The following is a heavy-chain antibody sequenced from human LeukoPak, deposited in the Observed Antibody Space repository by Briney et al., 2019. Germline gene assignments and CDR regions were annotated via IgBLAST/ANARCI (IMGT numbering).Heavy chain of an antibody. V-gene: IGHV1-69*13. CDR3: ARDRGSYSAQSFDY. J-gene: IGHJ4*02. CDR1: GGTFSSYA. D-gene: IGHD1-26*01. CDR2: IIPIFGTA. Sequence: SVKVSCKASGGTFSSYAISWVRQAPGQGLEWMGGIIPIFGTANYAQKFQGRVTITADESTSTAYMELSSLRSEDTAVYYRARDRGSYSAQSFDYWGQGTLVTVSS.